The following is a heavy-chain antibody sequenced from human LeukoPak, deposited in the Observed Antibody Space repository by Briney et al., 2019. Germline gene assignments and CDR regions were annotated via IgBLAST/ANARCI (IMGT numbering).Heavy chain of an antibody. CDR2: INHSGSA. Sequence: PSETLSLTCAVYGGSFSGYYWSWIRQPPGKGLEWIGEINHSGSANYNPSLKSRVTISVDTSKNQFSLKLSSVTAADTAVYYCARRQDIWGQGTMVTVSS. CDR3: ARRQDI. J-gene: IGHJ3*02. D-gene: IGHD6-25*01. V-gene: IGHV4-34*01. CDR1: GGSFSGYY.